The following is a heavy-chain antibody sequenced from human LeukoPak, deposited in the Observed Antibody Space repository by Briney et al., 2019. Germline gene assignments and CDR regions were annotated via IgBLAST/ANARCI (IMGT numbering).Heavy chain of an antibody. J-gene: IGHJ5*02. V-gene: IGHV1-2*02. CDR1: GYTFTVYY. CDR3: ARESKRGRWFDP. D-gene: IGHD3-16*01. Sequence: ASVKVSCKASGYTFTVYYMHWVRQAPGQGLEWMGWINPNSGGTNYAQKFQGRVTMTRDTSISTAYMELSRLRSDDTAVYYCARESKRGRWFDPWGQGTLVTVSS. CDR2: INPNSGGT.